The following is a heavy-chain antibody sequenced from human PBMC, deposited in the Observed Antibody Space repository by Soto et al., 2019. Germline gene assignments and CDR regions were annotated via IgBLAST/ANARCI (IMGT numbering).Heavy chain of an antibody. Sequence: QVQLVQSGAEVKKPGASVKVSCKASGYTFTSYGCSWVGQAPGQGLEWMGWISAYNGNINYAQELQGRVTMTTDTTTNTAYMELRSLRSDDTAVVYCARDDNYAYVLDYWGQGTLVTVSS. CDR2: ISAYNGNI. J-gene: IGHJ4*02. CDR1: GYTFTSYG. D-gene: IGHD2-2*01. V-gene: IGHV1-18*04. CDR3: ARDDNYAYVLDY.